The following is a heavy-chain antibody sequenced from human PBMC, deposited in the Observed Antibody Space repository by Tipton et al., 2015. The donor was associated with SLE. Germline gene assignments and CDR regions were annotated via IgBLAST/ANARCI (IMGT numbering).Heavy chain of an antibody. CDR3: ARGSGWYSYWYFDL. V-gene: IGHV4-31*03. D-gene: IGHD6-19*01. CDR1: GASISDGAYY. Sequence: TLSLTCTVSGASISDGAYYWSWIRQHQGKGLEYIGYISHTGNTYSKPSLKSRVVMSLDTSKNQFSLKLSSVTAADTAVYYCARGSGWYSYWYFDLWGRGTLATVSS. J-gene: IGHJ2*01. CDR2: ISHTGNT.